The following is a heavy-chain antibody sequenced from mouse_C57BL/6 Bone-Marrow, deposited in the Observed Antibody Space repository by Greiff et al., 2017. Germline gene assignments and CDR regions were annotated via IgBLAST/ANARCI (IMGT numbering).Heavy chain of an antibody. CDR2: IRLKSDNYAT. V-gene: IGHV6-3*01. CDR1: GFTFSNYW. CDR3: TRSYGSSSFAY. J-gene: IGHJ3*01. D-gene: IGHD1-1*01. Sequence: EVKLVESGGGLVQPGGSMKLSCVASGFTFSNYWMNWVRQSPEKGLEWVAQIRLKSDNYATHYAESVKGRFTISRDDSKSSVYLQMNNLRAEDTGIYYCTRSYGSSSFAYWGQGTLVTVSA.